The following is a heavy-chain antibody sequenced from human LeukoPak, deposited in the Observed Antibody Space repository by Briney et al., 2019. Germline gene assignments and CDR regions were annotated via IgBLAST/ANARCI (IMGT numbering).Heavy chain of an antibody. D-gene: IGHD6-13*01. J-gene: IGHJ5*02. V-gene: IGHV1-18*01. CDR1: SYTFTSYG. Sequence: GASVKVSCKASSYTFTSYGISWVRQAPGQGLEWMGWISAYNGNTNYAQKLQGRVTMTTDTSTSTAYMELRSLRSDDTAVYYCAREVRQLVLMAEYNWFDPWGQGTLVTVSS. CDR3: AREVRQLVLMAEYNWFDP. CDR2: ISAYNGNT.